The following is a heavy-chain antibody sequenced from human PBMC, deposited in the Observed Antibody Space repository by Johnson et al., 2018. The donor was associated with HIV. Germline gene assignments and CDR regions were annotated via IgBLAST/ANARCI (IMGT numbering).Heavy chain of an antibody. CDR2: ISGSTGRT. J-gene: IGHJ3*02. D-gene: IGHD4-17*01. V-gene: IGHV3-23*04. Sequence: EMQLVESGGGLVQPGGSLRLSCAASGFTFSSYAMSWVRQTPGKGLEWVSLISGSTGRTNYADSVKGRFTISRDNSKNTLYLQMNSLRAEDTAVYYCARAPPAPYGDYGAFDIWGQGTMVTVSS. CDR1: GFTFSSYA. CDR3: ARAPPAPYGDYGAFDI.